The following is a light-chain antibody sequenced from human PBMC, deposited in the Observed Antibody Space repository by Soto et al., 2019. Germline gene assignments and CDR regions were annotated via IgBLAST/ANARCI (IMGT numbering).Light chain of an antibody. V-gene: IGKV3-15*01. CDR2: GES. CDR3: QQHIDWPVT. CDR1: QTVGSD. Sequence: EIVLTQSPVTLSVSPGDGATRSCRASQTVGSDLAWYQQKPGQAPRLLIYGESTRATGVPVRFSGSGSGTEFTLTIDNLQADDFVVYYCQQHIDWPVTFGQGTTLDFK. J-gene: IGKJ2*01.